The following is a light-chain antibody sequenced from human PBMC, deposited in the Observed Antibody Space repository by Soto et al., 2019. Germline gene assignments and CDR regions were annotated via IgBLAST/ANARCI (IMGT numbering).Light chain of an antibody. V-gene: IGKV1-39*01. CDR1: QSISSW. CDR2: ASS. CDR3: QQSDRTPT. J-gene: IGKJ2*01. Sequence: TPSSSALSAFVGDRVTITCRASQSISSWLAWYQQKPGKAPILLIYASSSLQSGVPSRFSGSGSGTDFTLTSRILEPEDFATYYWQQSDRTPTFGQGTKVDIK.